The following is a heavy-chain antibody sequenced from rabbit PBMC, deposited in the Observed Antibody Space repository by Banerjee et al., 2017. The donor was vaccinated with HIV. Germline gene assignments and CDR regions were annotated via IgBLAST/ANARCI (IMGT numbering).Heavy chain of an antibody. V-gene: IGHV1S45*01. Sequence: QEQLEESGRGLVRPEGSLTLTCKASGFSFSDRDVMCWVRQAPGKGLEWIACIYTGDDDTHYASWAKGRFTISKTSSTTVDLKMTSLTAADTATYFCVRNWALWGQGTLVTVS. CDR1: GFSFSDRDV. J-gene: IGHJ3*01. CDR3: VRNWAL. D-gene: IGHD3-3*01. CDR2: IYTGDDDT.